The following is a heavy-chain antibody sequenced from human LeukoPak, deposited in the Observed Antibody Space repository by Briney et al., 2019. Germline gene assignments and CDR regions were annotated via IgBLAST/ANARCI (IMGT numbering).Heavy chain of an antibody. CDR1: GFTFSSYA. J-gene: IGHJ4*02. Sequence: GGSLRLSCAASGFTFSSYAMTWVRQAPGKGLECVSSISASGISTYFADSVKGRFTISRDNSKNTLYLQINSLRAEDTAVYYCAKDPSVYYGDYIIRWGQGTLVIVSS. CDR3: AKDPSVYYGDYIIR. CDR2: ISASGIST. V-gene: IGHV3-23*01. D-gene: IGHD4-17*01.